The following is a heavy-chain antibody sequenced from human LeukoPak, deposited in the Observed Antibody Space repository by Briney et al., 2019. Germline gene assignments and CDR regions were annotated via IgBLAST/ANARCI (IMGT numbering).Heavy chain of an antibody. CDR3: ARVDYYDSSGPFDY. CDR1: GFTFSSYG. V-gene: IGHV3-30*03. Sequence: GGSLRLSCAASGFTFSSYGMHWVRQAPGKGLEWVAVISYDGSNKYYADSVKGRFTISRDNSKNTLYLQMNSLRAEDTAVYYCARVDYYDSSGPFDYWGQGTLVTVSS. D-gene: IGHD3-22*01. J-gene: IGHJ4*02. CDR2: ISYDGSNK.